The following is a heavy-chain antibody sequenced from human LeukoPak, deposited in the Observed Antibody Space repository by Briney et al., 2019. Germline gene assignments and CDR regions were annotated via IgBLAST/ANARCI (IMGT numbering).Heavy chain of an antibody. CDR3: ARGRQLYFDY. Sequence: SETLSLTCAVYGGSFSGYYWSWIRQPPGKGLEWIGEINHSGSTNYNPSLKSRVTISVDTSKNQFSLKLSSVTGADTAVYYCARGRQLYFDYWGQGTLVTVSS. D-gene: IGHD6-13*01. CDR1: GGSFSGYY. CDR2: INHSGST. J-gene: IGHJ4*02. V-gene: IGHV4-34*01.